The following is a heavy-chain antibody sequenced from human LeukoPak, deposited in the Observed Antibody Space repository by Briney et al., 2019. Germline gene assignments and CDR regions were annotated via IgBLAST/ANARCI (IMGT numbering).Heavy chain of an antibody. CDR2: INADNGGT. CDR3: ATIMSGHWYFDL. J-gene: IGHJ2*01. CDR1: GFTFTNFH. V-gene: IGHV1-2*02. D-gene: IGHD3-16*01. Sequence: ASVKVSCKASGFTFTNFHLHWARQAPGQGVEWMGWINADNGGTNYEQKFQGRVTLTRDTSISTAYMELSRLTSDDTAVYYCATIMSGHWYFDLWGRGTLVTVSS.